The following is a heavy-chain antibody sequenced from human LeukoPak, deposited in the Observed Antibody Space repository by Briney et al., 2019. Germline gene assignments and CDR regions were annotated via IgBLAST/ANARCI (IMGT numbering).Heavy chain of an antibody. CDR2: IKHDGSEK. V-gene: IGHV3-7*05. Sequence: GGSLRLSCAASGFTVSTNCMTWVRHAPGQGLEWVANIKHDGSEKYYVDSVKGRFTISRDNAENSLYLQMNSLRAEDTAVYYCAREGAVAVAGPWAFDIWGQGTMVPVSS. D-gene: IGHD6-19*01. J-gene: IGHJ3*02. CDR1: GFTVSTNC. CDR3: AREGAVAVAGPWAFDI.